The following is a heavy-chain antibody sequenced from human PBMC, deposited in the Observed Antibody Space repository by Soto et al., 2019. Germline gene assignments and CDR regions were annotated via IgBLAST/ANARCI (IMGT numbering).Heavy chain of an antibody. Sequence: QLQLQESGPGLVKPSETLSLTCTVSGGSISSSSYYWGWIRQPPGKGLEWIGSIYYSGSTYYNPSLKSRVSISVDTSKNQCSLKLSSVTAADTAVYYCARGNDFWSGYFPRNYYYYYMDVWGKGTTVTVSS. CDR3: ARGNDFWSGYFPRNYYYYYMDV. V-gene: IGHV4-39*01. D-gene: IGHD3-3*01. CDR2: IYYSGST. J-gene: IGHJ6*03. CDR1: GGSISSSSYY.